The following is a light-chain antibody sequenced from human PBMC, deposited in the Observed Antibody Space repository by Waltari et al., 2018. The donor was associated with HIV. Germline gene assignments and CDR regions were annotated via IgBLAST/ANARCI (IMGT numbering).Light chain of an antibody. V-gene: IGLV1-40*01. Sequence: QSVLTQPPSVSGAPGQRVTISCTGSSSNIGAGYDVHWYQQHPGTAPKLPIYVNNTRPSGVPDRFSGSKSGTSASLAITGLQADDEAHYYCQSYDSSLSGSYVFGTGTKVTVL. J-gene: IGLJ1*01. CDR2: VNN. CDR1: SSNIGAGYD. CDR3: QSYDSSLSGSYV.